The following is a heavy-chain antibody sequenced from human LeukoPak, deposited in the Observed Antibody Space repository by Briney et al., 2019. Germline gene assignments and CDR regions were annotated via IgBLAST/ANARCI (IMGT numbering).Heavy chain of an antibody. CDR3: AKARYSSSWYYFDN. D-gene: IGHD6-13*01. CDR1: GFTFDDYA. CDR2: ISWNSGSI. Sequence: GGSLRLSCAASGFTFDDYAMRWVRHAPGKGLEWVSGISWNSGSIGYADSVKGRFTISRDNAKNSLYLQMNSLRAEDTALYYCAKARYSSSWYYFDNWGQGTLVTVSS. V-gene: IGHV3-9*01. J-gene: IGHJ4*02.